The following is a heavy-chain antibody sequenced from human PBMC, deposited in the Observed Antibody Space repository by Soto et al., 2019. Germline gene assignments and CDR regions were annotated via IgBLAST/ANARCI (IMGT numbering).Heavy chain of an antibody. Sequence: SVKVSCKASGGTSSSYAISWVRQAPGQGLEWMGGIIPIFGTANYAQKFQGRVTITADKSTSTAYMELSSLRSEDTAVYYCARFLGYSSSQAYYYYGMDVWGQGTTVTVSS. CDR3: ARFLGYSSSQAYYYYGMDV. D-gene: IGHD6-13*01. V-gene: IGHV1-69*06. J-gene: IGHJ6*02. CDR2: IIPIFGTA. CDR1: GGTSSSYA.